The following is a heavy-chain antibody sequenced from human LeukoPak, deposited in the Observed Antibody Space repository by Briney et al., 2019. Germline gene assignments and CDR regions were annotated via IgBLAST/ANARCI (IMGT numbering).Heavy chain of an antibody. Sequence: GGSLRLSCAASGFAVGSSYMSWVRRAPGKGLEWVSVIYTGSDTYYADSVQGRFTISRDDSKNTVYLQMSSLRPEDTAVYYCSRDPALTTGYGMDVWGQGTTVAVYS. D-gene: IGHD4-11*01. J-gene: IGHJ6*02. V-gene: IGHV3-66*01. CDR3: SRDPALTTGYGMDV. CDR1: GFAVGSSY. CDR2: IYTGSDT.